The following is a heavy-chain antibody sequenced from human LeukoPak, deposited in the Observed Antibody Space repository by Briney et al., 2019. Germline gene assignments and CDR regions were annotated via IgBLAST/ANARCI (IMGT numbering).Heavy chain of an antibody. V-gene: IGHV4-34*01. D-gene: IGHD6-19*01. J-gene: IGHJ4*02. CDR3: ARVRYNAVAGTNFGY. CDR1: GGSFSGYY. Sequence: PSETLSLTCAVYGGSFSGYYWSWIRQPPGKGLEWIGEINHSGSTNYNPSLKSRVTISVDTSKNQFSLKLSSVTAADTAVYYCARVRYNAVAGTNFGYWGQGTLVTVSS. CDR2: INHSGST.